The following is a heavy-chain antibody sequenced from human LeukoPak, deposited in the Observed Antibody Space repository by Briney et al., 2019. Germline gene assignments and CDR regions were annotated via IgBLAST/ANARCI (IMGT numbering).Heavy chain of an antibody. J-gene: IGHJ4*02. CDR3: ASNVYCDGDCFDH. D-gene: IGHD2-21*01. CDR1: GASITNYY. V-gene: IGHV4-59*01. CDR2: IYYRGST. Sequence: PSQTLSLTCTVSGASITNYYWSWIRQPSGKGLEWIGYIYYRGSTMYNPSLRSRVTISVDTSKNQFSLRLTSVTAADTALYYCASNVYCDGDCFDHWGQGTLVTVSS.